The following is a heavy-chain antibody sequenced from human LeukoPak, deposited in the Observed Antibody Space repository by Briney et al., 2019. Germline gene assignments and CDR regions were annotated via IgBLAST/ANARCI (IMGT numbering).Heavy chain of an antibody. D-gene: IGHD1-1*01. J-gene: IGHJ4*02. CDR2: VYYSGST. Sequence: PSETLSLTCTVSGGSISSYYWSCMRQPPGKGLEWIGYVYYSGSTNYNPSLKSRVTISVDTSNNQFSLKLNSVTAADTAVYYCARHTTIAAWHFEHWGQGTLVTVSS. V-gene: IGHV4-59*08. CDR1: GGSISSYY. CDR3: ARHTTIAAWHFEH.